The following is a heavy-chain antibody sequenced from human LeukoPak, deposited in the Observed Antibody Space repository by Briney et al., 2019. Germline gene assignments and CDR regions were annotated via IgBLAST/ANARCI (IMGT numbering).Heavy chain of an antibody. CDR3: ARVTIFGVVKLRNWFDP. J-gene: IGHJ5*02. V-gene: IGHV4-4*02. Sequence: SETLSLTCAVSGGSISSSNWWSWVRQPPGKGLEWIGEIYHSGSTNYNPSLKSRVTISVDKSKNQFSLKLSSVTAADTAVYYCARVTIFGVVKLRNWFDPWGQGTLVTVPS. CDR1: GGSISSSNW. CDR2: IYHSGST. D-gene: IGHD3-3*01.